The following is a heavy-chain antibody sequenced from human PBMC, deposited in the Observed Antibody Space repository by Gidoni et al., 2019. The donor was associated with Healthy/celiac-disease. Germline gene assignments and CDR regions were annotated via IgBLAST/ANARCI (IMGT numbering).Heavy chain of an antibody. D-gene: IGHD2-15*01. V-gene: IGHV4-59*01. CDR2: IYYSGST. Sequence: QVQLQESGPGLVKPSETLSLTCTFSGGSISSYYWSWIRQPPGKGLEWIGYIYYSGSTNYNPSLKSRVTISVDTSKNQFSLKLSSVTAADTAVYYCARLSAYGGKGFDPWGQGTLVTVSS. CDR1: GGSISSYY. J-gene: IGHJ5*02. CDR3: ARLSAYGGKGFDP.